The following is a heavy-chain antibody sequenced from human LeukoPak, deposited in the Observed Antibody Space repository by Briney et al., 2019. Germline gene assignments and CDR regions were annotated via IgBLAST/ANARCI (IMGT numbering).Heavy chain of an antibody. J-gene: IGHJ4*02. V-gene: IGHV4-39*07. CDR3: ARSALGRLPIKFDY. CDR1: GGSISSSSYY. CDR2: IYYSGST. D-gene: IGHD7-27*01. Sequence: SETLSLTCTVSGGSISSSSYYWGWIRQPPGKGLEWIGSIYYSGSTYYNPSLKSRVTISVDTSKNQFSLKLSSVTAADTAVYYCARSALGRLPIKFDYWGQGTLVTVSS.